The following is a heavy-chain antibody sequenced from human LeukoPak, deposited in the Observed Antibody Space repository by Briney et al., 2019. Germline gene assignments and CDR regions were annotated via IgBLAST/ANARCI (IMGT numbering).Heavy chain of an antibody. V-gene: IGHV1-69*01. Sequence: SVKVSCKASGGTFSSYAISWVRQAPGQGLEWMGGIIPIFGTANYAQKFQGRVTITADESTSTAYMELSSLRSEDTAVYYCARAFAAYSQDFDYWGQGTLVTVSS. CDR2: IIPIFGTA. CDR3: ARAFAAYSQDFDY. CDR1: GGTFSSYA. J-gene: IGHJ4*02. D-gene: IGHD6-13*01.